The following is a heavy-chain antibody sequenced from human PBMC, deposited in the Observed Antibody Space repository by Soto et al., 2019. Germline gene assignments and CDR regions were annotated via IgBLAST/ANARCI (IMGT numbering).Heavy chain of an antibody. V-gene: IGHV3-15*01. Sequence: PGGSLRLSCAASGFTFSNAWMSWVRQAPGKGLEWVGRIKSKTDGGTTDYAAPVKGRFTISRDDSKNTLYLQMNSLKTEDTAVYYCTTDKIKIFGVVTPISYWGQGTLVTVSS. CDR1: GFTFSNAW. J-gene: IGHJ4*02. CDR3: TTDKIKIFGVVTPISY. CDR2: IKSKTDGGTT. D-gene: IGHD3-3*01.